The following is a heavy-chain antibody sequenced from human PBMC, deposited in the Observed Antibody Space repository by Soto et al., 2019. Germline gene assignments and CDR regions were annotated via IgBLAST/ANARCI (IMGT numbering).Heavy chain of an antibody. CDR2: TYTGGST. CDR1: GFTVSSNY. CDR3: ARDPPITSDYAMDV. Sequence: EVQLVETGGGLIQPGGSLRLSCAASGFTVSSNYMMWVRQAPGKGLECISITYTGGSTHYADSVKGRFTISRDDSSNTLYLQMNSLRAEDTAVYYCARDPPITSDYAMDVWGQGTTVIVSS. J-gene: IGHJ6*02. D-gene: IGHD1-20*01. V-gene: IGHV3-53*02.